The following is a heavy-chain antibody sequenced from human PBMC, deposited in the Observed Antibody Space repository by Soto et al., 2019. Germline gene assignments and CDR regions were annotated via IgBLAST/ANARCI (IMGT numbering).Heavy chain of an antibody. Sequence: QVQLVQSGAEVKKPGASVKVSCKASGYTFTSYGISWVRQAPGQGLEWMGWISVSNGNTNFAQRRQGRVTMTTDTSTSTAYMGLRSLSSDDTAVYYCAREQQLGLFDYWGQGSLVTVSS. CDR1: GYTFTSYG. CDR2: ISVSNGNT. D-gene: IGHD6-13*01. V-gene: IGHV1-18*01. J-gene: IGHJ4*02. CDR3: AREQQLGLFDY.